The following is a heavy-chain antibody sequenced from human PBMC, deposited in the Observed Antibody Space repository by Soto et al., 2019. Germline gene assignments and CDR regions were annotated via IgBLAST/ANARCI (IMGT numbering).Heavy chain of an antibody. J-gene: IGHJ4*02. Sequence: EVQLVESGGGLVQPGGSLRLSCAASGFTFSNYWMHWVRQAPGKGLVWVSRINSDGSSTSYADSVKGRFTISRDNAKNTLYLQMNSLRAEDTAVYYCAREGSLKRVGLFDYGGQGTLVTVSP. CDR2: INSDGSST. CDR1: GFTFSNYW. CDR3: AREGSLKRVGLFDY. D-gene: IGHD6-13*01. V-gene: IGHV3-74*01.